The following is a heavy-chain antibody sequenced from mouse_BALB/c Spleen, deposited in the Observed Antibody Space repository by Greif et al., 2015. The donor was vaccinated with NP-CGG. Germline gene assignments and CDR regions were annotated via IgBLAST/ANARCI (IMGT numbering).Heavy chain of an antibody. CDR1: GYTFTSYV. CDR3: ARSGDGYWYFDV. CDR2: INPYNDGT. D-gene: IGHD3-1*01. Sequence: EVQRVESGPELVKPGASVKMSCKASGYTFTSYVMHWVKQKPGQGLEWIGYINPYNDGTKYNEKFKGKATLTSDKSSSTAYMELSSLTSEDSAVYYCARSGDGYWYFDVWGAGTTVTVSS. V-gene: IGHV1-14*01. J-gene: IGHJ1*01.